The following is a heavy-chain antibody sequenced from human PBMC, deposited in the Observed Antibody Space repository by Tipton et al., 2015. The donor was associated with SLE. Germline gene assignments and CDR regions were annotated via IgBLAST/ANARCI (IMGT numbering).Heavy chain of an antibody. CDR1: GGSISSRDYH. V-gene: IGHV4-39*02. Sequence: TLSLTCTVSGGSISSRDYHWGWIRRPPGKGLEWIGNIYYSGSTYHNPSLKSRVTISVDTSKNQFSLKLSSVTVVDTAVYYCAREHISSLRDAFEIWGQGTMVTVS. J-gene: IGHJ3*02. CDR2: IYYSGST. D-gene: IGHD2-15*01. CDR3: AREHISSLRDAFEI.